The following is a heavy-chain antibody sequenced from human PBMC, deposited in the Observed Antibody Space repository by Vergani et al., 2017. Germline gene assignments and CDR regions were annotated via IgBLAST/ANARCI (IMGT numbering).Heavy chain of an antibody. Sequence: QVQLVESGGGVVQPGGSLRLSCAASGFTFSSYGMHWVRQAPGKGLEWVAFIRYDGSNKYYADSVKGRFTISRDNSKNTLYLQMNSLRAEDTAVYYCAKDLGGYSGGWYGFDYWGQGILVTVSS. CDR2: IRYDGSNK. J-gene: IGHJ4*02. D-gene: IGHD6-19*01. CDR1: GFTFSSYG. V-gene: IGHV3-30*02. CDR3: AKDLGGYSGGWYGFDY.